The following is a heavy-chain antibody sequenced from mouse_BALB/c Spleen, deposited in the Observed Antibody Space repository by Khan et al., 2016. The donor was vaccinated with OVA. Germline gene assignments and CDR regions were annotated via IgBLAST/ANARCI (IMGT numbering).Heavy chain of an antibody. CDR3: ARSWAMDY. Sequence: VQLKQSGGGLVQPGGSRKLSCAASGFTFSDYGMAWVRQAPGKGPEWVAFISNLAYSIYYADTLTGRFTISRENAKNTLYLEMSSLRSEDTAMYYCARSWAMDYWGQGTSVTVSS. V-gene: IGHV5-15*02. J-gene: IGHJ4*01. CDR1: GFTFSDYG. CDR2: ISNLAYSI.